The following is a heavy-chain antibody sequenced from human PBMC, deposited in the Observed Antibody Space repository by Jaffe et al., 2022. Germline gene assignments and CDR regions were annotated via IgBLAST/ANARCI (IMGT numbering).Heavy chain of an antibody. CDR3: ARGGRYCSSTSCYGGFDY. CDR1: GGTFSSYT. J-gene: IGHJ4*02. V-gene: IGHV1-69*02. CDR2: IIPILGIA. Sequence: QVQLVQSGAEVKKPGSSVKVSCKASGGTFSSYTISWVRQAPGQGLEWMGRIIPILGIANYAQKFQGRVTITADKSTSTAYMELSSLRSEDTAVYYCARGGRYCSSTSCYGGFDYWGQGTLVTVSS. D-gene: IGHD2-2*01.